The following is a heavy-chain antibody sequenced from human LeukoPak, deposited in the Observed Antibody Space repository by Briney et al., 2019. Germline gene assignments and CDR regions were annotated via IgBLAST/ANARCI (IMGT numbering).Heavy chain of an antibody. D-gene: IGHD3-22*01. CDR2: INSDGSST. CDR3: ARAPYYDSSGPLV. J-gene: IGHJ4*02. V-gene: IGHV3-74*01. Sequence: GGSLRLSCAASGFTFSSYWMHWVRQAPGKGLVWVSRINSDGSSTSHADSVKGRFTISRDNAKNTLYLQMNSLRAEDTAVYYCARAPYYDSSGPLVWGQGTLVTVSS. CDR1: GFTFSSYW.